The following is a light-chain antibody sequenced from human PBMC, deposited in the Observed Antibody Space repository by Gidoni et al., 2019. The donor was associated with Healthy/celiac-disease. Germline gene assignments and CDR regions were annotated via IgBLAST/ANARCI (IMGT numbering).Light chain of an antibody. V-gene: IGKV1-39*01. J-gene: IGKJ1*01. CDR1: QSISSY. CDR2: AAS. CDR3: QQRYSTPPWT. Sequence: DIHMTQPPSSLSASVGDRVTITCRASQSISSYLNWYQQKPGKAPKLLIYAASSLQSGVPSRFSGSGSGTDVTLTISSLQPEDFATYYCQQRYSTPPWTFGQGTKVEIK.